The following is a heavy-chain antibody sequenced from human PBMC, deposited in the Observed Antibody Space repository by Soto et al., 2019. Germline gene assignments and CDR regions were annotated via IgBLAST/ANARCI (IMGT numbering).Heavy chain of an antibody. Sequence: QVEMVQSGAEVKQPGASVRVSCKASGNTHTIYFIHWLREAPGQGLEWMGSINSVSGGANYAPRLQVRVSMTRDRSPATTFMDLSGLRSEDTAVYYCARGRSYYAQWGQGTLVTVSS. J-gene: IGHJ4*02. D-gene: IGHD3-10*01. CDR3: ARGRSYYAQ. CDR2: INSVSGGA. V-gene: IGHV1-2*02. CDR1: GNTHTIYF.